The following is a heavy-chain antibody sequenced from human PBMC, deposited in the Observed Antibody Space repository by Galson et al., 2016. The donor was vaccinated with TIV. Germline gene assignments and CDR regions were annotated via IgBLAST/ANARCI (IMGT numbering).Heavy chain of an antibody. Sequence: ETLSLTCTVSGGSINSDLYYWAWIRQPSRKGLEWIATIYYTGSTYYNPSLKSRVSISMDTPKNQFSLKLSSVTAADTAVYYCARRTHYYCSGYSDAFDIWGQGTMVAVSS. J-gene: IGHJ3*02. CDR2: IYYTGST. V-gene: IGHV4-39*01. D-gene: IGHD3-22*01. CDR3: ARRTHYYCSGYSDAFDI. CDR1: GGSINSDLYY.